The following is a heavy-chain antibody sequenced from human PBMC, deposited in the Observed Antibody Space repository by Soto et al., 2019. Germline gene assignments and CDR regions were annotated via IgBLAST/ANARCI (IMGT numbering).Heavy chain of an antibody. V-gene: IGHV3-48*03. CDR1: GFTFSTYE. D-gene: IGHD3-9*01. J-gene: IGHJ2*01. CDR3: ARQNYDILNGRYWYFDL. Sequence: GGSLRLSCAASGFTFSTYEMTWVRQAPGKGLEWVSYISNSGATIYSADSVKGRFSISRDNAKNSLYLQMSSLRAEDTALYYCARQNYDILNGRYWYFDLWGRGTLVTVSS. CDR2: ISNSGATI.